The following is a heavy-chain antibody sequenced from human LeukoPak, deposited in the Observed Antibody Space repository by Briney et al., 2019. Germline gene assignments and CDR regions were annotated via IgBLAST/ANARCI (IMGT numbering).Heavy chain of an antibody. J-gene: IGHJ4*02. V-gene: IGHV1-2*06. CDR3: ARPADITMIVVASRGVDY. CDR2: INPNSGGT. D-gene: IGHD3-22*01. CDR1: GYTFTGYY. Sequence: ASVKVSCKASGYTFTGYYMHWVRQAPGQGLEWMGRINPNSGGTNYAQKFQGRVTMTRDTSISTAYMELSRLRSDDTAVYYCARPADITMIVVASRGVDYWGQGTLVTVSP.